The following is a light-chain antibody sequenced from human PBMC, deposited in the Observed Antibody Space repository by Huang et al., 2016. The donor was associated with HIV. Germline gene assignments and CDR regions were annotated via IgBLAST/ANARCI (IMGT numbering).Light chain of an antibody. J-gene: IGKJ1*01. CDR2: AAS. V-gene: IGKV1-17*03. CDR3: LQHHAYPRT. Sequence: DIQMTQSPSAMSASVGDKVTITCRASQAISNYLVWFQPKPGRSPKRMIYAASSLQSGVPSRFIGSGYGTKFTLTISSLQPEDFATYYCLQHHAYPRTFGPGTKVEVK. CDR1: QAISNY.